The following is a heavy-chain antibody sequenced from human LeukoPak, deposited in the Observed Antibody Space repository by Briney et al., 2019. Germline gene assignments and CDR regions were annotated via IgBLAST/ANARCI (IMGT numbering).Heavy chain of an antibody. V-gene: IGHV4-39*07. Sequence: SETLSLTCTVSGGSIRSSSHYWGWIRQPPGKGLEWIGSIYYSGSIYYNPSLKSRVTISVDTSKNQFSLKLSSVTAADTAVYYCARVAGNVAGIDYWGQGTLVTVSS. J-gene: IGHJ4*02. CDR2: IYYSGSI. D-gene: IGHD6-19*01. CDR1: GGSIRSSSHY. CDR3: ARVAGNVAGIDY.